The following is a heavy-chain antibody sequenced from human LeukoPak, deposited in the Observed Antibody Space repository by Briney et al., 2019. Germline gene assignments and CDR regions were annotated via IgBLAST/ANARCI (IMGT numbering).Heavy chain of an antibody. CDR2: IYYSGST. CDR1: GGSISNYY. Sequence: SETLSLTCTVSGGSISNYYWSWIRQPPGKGLEWIGYIYYSGSTNYNPSLKSRVTISVDTSKNQLSLNLNSVTAADTAVYYCTRASRGYSYGFAEYWGQGTLVTVSS. V-gene: IGHV4-59*01. D-gene: IGHD5-18*01. J-gene: IGHJ4*02. CDR3: TRASRGYSYGFAEY.